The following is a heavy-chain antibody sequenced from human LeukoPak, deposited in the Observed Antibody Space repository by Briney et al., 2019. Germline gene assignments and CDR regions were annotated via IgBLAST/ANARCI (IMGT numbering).Heavy chain of an antibody. D-gene: IGHD2-2*01. CDR2: IYYSGST. CDR1: GGSISSGGYY. V-gene: IGHV4-31*03. J-gene: IGHJ6*02. CDR3: ARVNMPSYYGMDV. Sequence: SETLSLTCTVSGGSISSGGYYWSWIRQHPGKGLEWIGYIYYSGSTYYNPSLKSRVTISVDTSKNQFSLKLSSVTAADTAVYYCARVNMPSYYGMDVWGQGTTVTVS.